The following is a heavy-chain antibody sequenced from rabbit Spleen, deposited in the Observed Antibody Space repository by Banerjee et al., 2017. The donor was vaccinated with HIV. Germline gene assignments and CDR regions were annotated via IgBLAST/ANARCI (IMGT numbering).Heavy chain of an antibody. CDR3: ARGSATMTMVITGFYFTL. J-gene: IGHJ4*01. Sequence: QSLEESGGGLVQPEGSLTLTCKASGFSFSSNDYICCVRQAPGKGLEWIACTAAGRSAFTYYASWAKGRFTCSKASSTTVTLQMTSLTAADTATYFCARGSATMTMVITGFYFTLWGPGTLVTVS. CDR1: GFSFSSNDY. V-gene: IGHV1S40*01. D-gene: IGHD2-1*01. CDR2: TAAGRSAFT.